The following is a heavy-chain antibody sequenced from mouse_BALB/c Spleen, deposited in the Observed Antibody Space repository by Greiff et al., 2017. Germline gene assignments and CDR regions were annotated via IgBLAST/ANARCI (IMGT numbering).Heavy chain of an antibody. J-gene: IGHJ4*01. D-gene: IGHD1-1*01. Sequence: EVQGVESGGGLVKPGGSLKLSCAASGFTFSSYAMSWVRQTPEKRLEWVASISSGGSTYYPDSVKGRFTIFRDNARNILYLQMSSLRSEDTSMYYCARDYYGSSYSLYAMDYWGQGTSVTVSS. CDR3: ARDYYGSSYSLYAMDY. CDR2: ISSGGST. CDR1: GFTFSSYA. V-gene: IGHV5-6-5*01.